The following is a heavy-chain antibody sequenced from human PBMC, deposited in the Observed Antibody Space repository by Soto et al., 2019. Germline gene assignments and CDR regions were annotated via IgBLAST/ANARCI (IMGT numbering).Heavy chain of an antibody. J-gene: IGHJ4*02. D-gene: IGHD2-21*01. V-gene: IGHV3-48*01. Sequence: EVQLVESGGGLVQPGGSLRLSCAASGFTFSTFSMHWVRQSPGKGLEWISYISSSGSTKYYADSAKGRFTISRDNAKNSLNLQMNSLKAENTAVYYCTIAFLWVEYWGQGALVTVSS. CDR1: GFTFSTFS. CDR3: TIAFLWVEY. CDR2: ISSSGSTK.